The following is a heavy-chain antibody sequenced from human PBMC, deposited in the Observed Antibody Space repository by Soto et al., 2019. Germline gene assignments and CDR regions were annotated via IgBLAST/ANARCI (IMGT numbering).Heavy chain of an antibody. CDR2: IYWDDDK. CDR1: GFSLTATGVG. Sequence: KESGPTLLKPTQTLTLTCTVSGFSLTATGVGVGGIRQPPGTALEWLALIYWDDDKRYSPSLNNRVTITRDTPKNQVVLTMTNMDHVDTATYYCAHSSAAGTWGWVDPWGQGTLVTVSS. V-gene: IGHV2-5*02. CDR3: AHSSAAGTWGWVDP. D-gene: IGHD6-13*01. J-gene: IGHJ5*02.